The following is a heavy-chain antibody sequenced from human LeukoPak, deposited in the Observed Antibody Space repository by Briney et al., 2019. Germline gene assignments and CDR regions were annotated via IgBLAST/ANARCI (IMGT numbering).Heavy chain of an antibody. CDR3: ARLGNYADFDY. J-gene: IGHJ4*02. V-gene: IGHV3-74*01. CDR1: GFTFSRYW. CDR2: INTDGRTI. D-gene: IGHD4-11*01. Sequence: PGGSLRLSCAASGFTFSRYWMHWVRQAPGKGLVWVSRINTDGRTITYADSVKGRFTISRDNAKNSLYLQMSSLRAEDTAIYYCARLGNYADFDYWGQGTLVTVSS.